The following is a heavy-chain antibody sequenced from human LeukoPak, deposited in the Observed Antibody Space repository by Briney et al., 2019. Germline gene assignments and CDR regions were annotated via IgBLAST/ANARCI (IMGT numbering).Heavy chain of an antibody. V-gene: IGHV4-31*03. Sequence: KPSQTLSLTCTVSGGSISSGDYFWSWIRQHPGEGLEWIGYIYYSGGTYYNPSLKSRVAISVDTSKNQFSLTVSSVTAADTAVYYCARRPRSGSPGDYYYYYMDVWGKGTTVTVSS. D-gene: IGHD3-3*01. CDR3: ARRPRSGSPGDYYYYYMDV. CDR1: GGSISSGDYF. CDR2: IYYSGGT. J-gene: IGHJ6*03.